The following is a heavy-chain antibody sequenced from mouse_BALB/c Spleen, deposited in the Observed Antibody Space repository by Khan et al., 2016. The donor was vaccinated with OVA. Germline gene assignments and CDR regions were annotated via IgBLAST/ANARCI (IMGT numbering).Heavy chain of an antibody. V-gene: IGHV5-6-5*01. CDR3: ASDYWFAY. CDR2: IGSGEST. D-gene: IGHD2-13*01. CDR1: GFTFSNYA. Sequence: EVELVESGGGLVKPGGSLKLSCEASGFTFSNYAMSWVRQSPEKRLEWVASIGSGESTYYRDSVKGRVTISRDNARNILYLQMSSLMSEDTAIYYCASDYWFAYWGHGTLVTVSA. J-gene: IGHJ3*01.